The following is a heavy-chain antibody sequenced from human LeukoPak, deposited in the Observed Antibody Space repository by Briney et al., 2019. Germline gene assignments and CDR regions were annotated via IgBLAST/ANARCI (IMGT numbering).Heavy chain of an antibody. CDR2: IIPILGIA. D-gene: IGHD3-22*01. Sequence: SVKVSCKASVGTFSSYAISWVRQAPGQELEWMGRIIPILGIANYPQKSQGRVTITADKSPRPAYMEPSSLRSEDTALYFCAGAGTEYYYDSSGYPDYWGQGTLVTVSS. V-gene: IGHV1-69*04. CDR1: VGTFSSYA. CDR3: AGAGTEYYYDSSGYPDY. J-gene: IGHJ4*02.